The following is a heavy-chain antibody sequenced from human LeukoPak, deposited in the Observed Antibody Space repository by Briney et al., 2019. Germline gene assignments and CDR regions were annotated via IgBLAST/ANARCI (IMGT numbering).Heavy chain of an antibody. Sequence: GGSLRLSXAASGFTFDDYGMSWVRQAPGKGLEWVSGINWNGGSTGYADSVKGRFTISRDNAKNSLYLQMNSLRAEDTALYYCARDLYDFWSGHPHINWFDPWGQGTLVTVSS. J-gene: IGHJ5*02. D-gene: IGHD3-3*01. CDR3: ARDLYDFWSGHPHINWFDP. CDR1: GFTFDDYG. V-gene: IGHV3-20*04. CDR2: INWNGGST.